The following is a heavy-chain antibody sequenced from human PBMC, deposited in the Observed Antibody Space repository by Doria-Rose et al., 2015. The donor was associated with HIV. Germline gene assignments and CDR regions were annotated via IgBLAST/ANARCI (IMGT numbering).Heavy chain of an antibody. CDR2: TYYTGTS. CDR1: RAPVSSRGYY. D-gene: IGHD3-3*01. J-gene: IGHJ4*02. Sequence: GPCLVKPSETLSLTCSVSRAPVSSRGYYWNWIRQVPGKGLESLGYTYYTGTSDYSPSLKSRLNMAVDTSKNQFSLKLSFVTVADTAVYYCARMGSYRELDYWGQGALVIVSA. CDR3: ARMGSYRELDY. V-gene: IGHV4-31*03.